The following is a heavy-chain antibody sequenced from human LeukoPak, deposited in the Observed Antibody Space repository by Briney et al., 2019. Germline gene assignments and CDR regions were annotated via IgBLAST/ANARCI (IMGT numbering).Heavy chain of an antibody. CDR3: AIDRHYTMNI. D-gene: IGHD4-11*01. J-gene: IGHJ6*02. CDR1: GFTFSNYW. V-gene: IGHV3-7*01. CDR2: IKQDGSEK. Sequence: GGSLRLSCAASGFTFSNYWMSWVRQAPGKGLEWVANIKQDGSEKYYVDSVKGRFTISRDNAKNTLYLQMNSLRVDDTAVYYCAIDRHYTMNIWGQGTTVTVSS.